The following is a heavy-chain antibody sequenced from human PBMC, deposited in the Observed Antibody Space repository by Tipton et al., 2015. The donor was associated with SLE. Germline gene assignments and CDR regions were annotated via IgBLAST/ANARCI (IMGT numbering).Heavy chain of an antibody. Sequence: TLSLTCAVSGGSFTGYSWNWIRQSPGKGLEWIGAIGHSGTPNYNPSLKSRGTFSLDTSKNHFSLQLSSVTAADAAVYYCARGGALLLWFGESNWFDPWGQGTLVTVSS. CDR3: ARGGALLLWFGESNWFDP. V-gene: IGHV4-34*01. J-gene: IGHJ5*02. D-gene: IGHD3-10*01. CDR2: IGHSGTP. CDR1: GGSFTGYS.